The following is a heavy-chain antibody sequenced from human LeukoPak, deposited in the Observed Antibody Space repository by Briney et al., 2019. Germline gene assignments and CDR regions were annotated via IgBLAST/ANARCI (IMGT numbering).Heavy chain of an antibody. CDR2: IIPNFGTA. J-gene: IGHJ3*02. Sequence: SVKVSCKASGGTFSSYAISWVRQAPGQGLEWMGGIIPNFGTANYAQKFQGRVTITADESTSTAYMELSSLRSEDTAVYYCARATVTTSGDAFDIWGQGTMVTVSS. CDR1: GGTFSSYA. D-gene: IGHD4-17*01. CDR3: ARATVTTSGDAFDI. V-gene: IGHV1-69*13.